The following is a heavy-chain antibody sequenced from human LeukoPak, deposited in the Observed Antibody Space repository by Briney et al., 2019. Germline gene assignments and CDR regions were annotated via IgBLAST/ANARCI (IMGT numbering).Heavy chain of an antibody. J-gene: IGHJ6*03. D-gene: IGHD6-13*01. Sequence: SVKVSCKASGGTFSSYTISWVRQAPGQGLEWMGRIIPILGIANYAQKFQGRVTITADKSTSTAYMELSSLRSEDTAVYYCASNQQQLVYYYHYMDVWGKGTTVTVSS. V-gene: IGHV1-69*02. CDR1: GGTFSSYT. CDR3: ASNQQQLVYYYHYMDV. CDR2: IIPILGIA.